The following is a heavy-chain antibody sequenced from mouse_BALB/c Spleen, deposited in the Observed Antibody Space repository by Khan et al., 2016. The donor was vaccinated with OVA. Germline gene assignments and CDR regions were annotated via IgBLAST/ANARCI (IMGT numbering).Heavy chain of an antibody. CDR2: INTHSGVP. CDR3: ARGASAFYRNDGGAMDY. Sequence: QIQLVQSGPELKKPGETVRISCKASGYTFTTAGMQWVQQMPGKGLKWIGWINTHSGVPKYAEDFKGRFAFSLETSASTGYLQIKNLKNEDTATYFGARGASAFYRNDGGAMDYWGQGTSVTVSS. V-gene: IGHV9-4*02. J-gene: IGHJ4*01. CDR1: GYTFTTAG. D-gene: IGHD2-14*01.